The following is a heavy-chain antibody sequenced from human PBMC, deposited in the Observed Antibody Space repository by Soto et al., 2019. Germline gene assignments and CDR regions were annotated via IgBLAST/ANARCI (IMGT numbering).Heavy chain of an antibody. CDR2: INYSGRT. CDR1: GGSINSDDYY. J-gene: IGHJ2*01. V-gene: IGHV4-31*03. CDR3: ARSREVWGSYGNWYCDL. D-gene: IGHD3-16*01. Sequence: QVQLQESGPGLVKPSQTLSLTCTVSGGSINSDDYYWSWIRQHPGKGLEWIGYINYSGRTFYNPSLESGITISVDTSKNQFALRRTSVTAAGTAVYYCARSREVWGSYGNWYCDLWGRGTLVTVSS.